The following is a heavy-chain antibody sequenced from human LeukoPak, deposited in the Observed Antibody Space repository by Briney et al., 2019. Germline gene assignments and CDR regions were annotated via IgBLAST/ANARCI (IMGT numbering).Heavy chain of an antibody. CDR2: IYYSGST. CDR1: GGSISSYY. Sequence: SETLSLTCTVSGGSISSYYWSWIRQPPGKGLEWIGYIYYSGSTNYNPSLKSRVTISVDTSKNQFSLKLSSVTAADTAVYYCARQGYYYDSSDAFDIWGQGTMVTVSS. V-gene: IGHV4-59*08. J-gene: IGHJ3*02. D-gene: IGHD3-22*01. CDR3: ARQGYYYDSSDAFDI.